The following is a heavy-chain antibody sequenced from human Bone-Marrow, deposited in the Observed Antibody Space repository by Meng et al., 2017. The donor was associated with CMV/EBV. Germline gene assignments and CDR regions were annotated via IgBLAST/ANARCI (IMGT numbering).Heavy chain of an antibody. CDR2: IYYSGST. Sequence: SETLSLTCTVSGGSISSSSYYWGWIRQPPGKGLEWFGSIYYSGSTYYNPSLKSRVTISVDTSKNQFSLKLSSVTAADTAVYYCARARGYSYGYHYYYYYGMDVWGQGTTVTVSS. D-gene: IGHD5-18*01. V-gene: IGHV4-39*01. CDR1: GGSISSSSYY. J-gene: IGHJ6*02. CDR3: ARARGYSYGYHYYYYYGMDV.